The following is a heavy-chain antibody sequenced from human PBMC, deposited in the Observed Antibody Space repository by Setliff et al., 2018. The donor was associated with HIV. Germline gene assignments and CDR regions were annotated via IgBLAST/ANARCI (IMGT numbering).Heavy chain of an antibody. J-gene: IGHJ6*03. V-gene: IGHV4-34*01. CDR3: ARGTYYYYYYMDV. CDR1: GESFSSFY. Sequence: SETLSLTCAVYGESFSSFYWTWIRQPPGKGLEWIGDINHNGDTNFNPSLKSRVTMSVDTSKNQFSLRLSSVTAADTAVYYCARGTYYYYYYMDVWGKGTTVTVSS. CDR2: INHNGDT.